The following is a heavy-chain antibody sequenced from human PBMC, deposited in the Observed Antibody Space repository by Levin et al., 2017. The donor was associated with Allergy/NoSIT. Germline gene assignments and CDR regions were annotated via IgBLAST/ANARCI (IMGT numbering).Heavy chain of an antibody. CDR3: AGAFASAGTDSLYFYYYGVDV. CDR2: INHSGTT. V-gene: IGHV4-34*01. J-gene: IGHJ6*02. D-gene: IGHD6-13*01. CDR1: GGSFISSY. Sequence: SETLSLTCGVYGGSFISSYWSWIRQPPGKGLEWIGEINHSGTTKYNPSLKSRVTISVDTSERQISLRLSSVTAADSAVYYCAGAFASAGTDSLYFYYYGVDVWGQGTTVTVSS.